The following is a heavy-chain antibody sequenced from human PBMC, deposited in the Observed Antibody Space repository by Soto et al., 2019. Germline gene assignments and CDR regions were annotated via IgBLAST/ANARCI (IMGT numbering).Heavy chain of an antibody. Sequence: ASVKVSCKASGYTFSNYGISWVRQGPGQGLEWMGWISGYNGNTHYEEKVQDRIKMTTDTSTSTTYLELRSLRSDDTAVYFCARDPGFGFGYSYAFAMDVWGQGTAVTVSS. CDR3: ARDPGFGFGYSYAFAMDV. CDR2: ISGYNGNT. D-gene: IGHD5-18*01. J-gene: IGHJ6*02. CDR1: GYTFSNYG. V-gene: IGHV1-18*01.